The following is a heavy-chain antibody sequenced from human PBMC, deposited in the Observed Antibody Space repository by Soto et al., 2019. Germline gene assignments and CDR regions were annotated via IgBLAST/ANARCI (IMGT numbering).Heavy chain of an antibody. CDR1: GYTFATYG. Sequence: QVELLQSGPEVKKPGASVKVSCRASGYTFATYGISWVRQAPGQGLEWLGWITPHNGDTNYAQNVHGRHSMTTDTSARTAYLEVRSLRSADTAVYHCASLAPCSGGYTCYSRPLDYGGQGTMVSVSA. V-gene: IGHV1-18*01. CDR3: ASLAPCSGGYTCYSRPLDY. J-gene: IGHJ4*02. CDR2: ITPHNGDT. D-gene: IGHD2-21*01.